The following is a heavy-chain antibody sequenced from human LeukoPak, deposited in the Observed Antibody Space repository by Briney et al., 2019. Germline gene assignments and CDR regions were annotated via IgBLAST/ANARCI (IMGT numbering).Heavy chain of an antibody. V-gene: IGHV4-59*01. CDR1: GGSISSYY. J-gene: IGHJ6*02. CDR2: IYYSGST. Sequence: SETLSLTCTVSGGSISSYYWSWIRQPPGKGLEWIGYIYYSGSTNYNPSLKSRVTISVDTSKNQFSLKLSSVTAADTAVYYCARERVVVPTPNYYYYYGMDVWGQGTTVTVSS. CDR3: ARERVVVPTPNYYYYYGMDV. D-gene: IGHD2-2*01.